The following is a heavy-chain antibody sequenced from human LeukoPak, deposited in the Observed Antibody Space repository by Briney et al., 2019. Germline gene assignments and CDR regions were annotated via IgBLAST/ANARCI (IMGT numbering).Heavy chain of an antibody. Sequence: GASVKVSCKASGYTFTSYGISWVRQAPGQGLEGMGWISAYNGNTNYAQKLQGRVTMTTDTSTSTAYMELRSLRSDDTAVYYCARDIAAAGNDAFDIWGQGTMVTVSS. CDR1: GYTFTSYG. CDR3: ARDIAAAGNDAFDI. CDR2: ISAYNGNT. V-gene: IGHV1-18*01. J-gene: IGHJ3*02. D-gene: IGHD6-13*01.